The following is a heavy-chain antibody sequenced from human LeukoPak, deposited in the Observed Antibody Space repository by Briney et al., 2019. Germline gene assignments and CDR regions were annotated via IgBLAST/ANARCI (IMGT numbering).Heavy chain of an antibody. Sequence: PGRSLRLSCAASGFTFDDYAMHWVRQAPGKGLEWVSGISWNSGYIGYADSVKGRFTISRDNAKNSLYLQMNSLRAEDTALYYCAKDIYDSSGFDYWGQGTLVTVSS. CDR3: AKDIYDSSGFDY. J-gene: IGHJ4*02. V-gene: IGHV3-9*01. CDR2: ISWNSGYI. D-gene: IGHD3-22*01. CDR1: GFTFDDYA.